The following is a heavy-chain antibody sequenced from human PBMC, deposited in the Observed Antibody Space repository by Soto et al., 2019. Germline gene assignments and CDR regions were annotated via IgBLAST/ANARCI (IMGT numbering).Heavy chain of an antibody. D-gene: IGHD3-10*01. CDR3: ARDATVSYGSGGFDP. CDR2: ISSSSSTI. CDR1: GFTFSSYS. J-gene: IGHJ5*02. Sequence: GGSLRLSCAASGFTFSSYSMNWVRQAPGKGLEWVSYISSSSSTIYYADSVKGRFTISRDNAKNSLYLQMNSLRDEDTAVYYCARDATVSYGSGGFDPWGQGTLVTVSS. V-gene: IGHV3-48*02.